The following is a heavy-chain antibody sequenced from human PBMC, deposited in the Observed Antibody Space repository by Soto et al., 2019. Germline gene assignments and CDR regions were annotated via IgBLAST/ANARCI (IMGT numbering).Heavy chain of an antibody. CDR3: AREPNWGQGADDAFDI. Sequence: GGSLRLSCAASGFTFSSYSMNWVRQAPGKGLEWVSSISSSSSYIYYADSVKGMFTITRANAKNSLYLQMNSLRAEDTAVYYCAREPNWGQGADDAFDIWGQGTMVTVSS. D-gene: IGHD7-27*01. CDR2: ISSSSSYI. CDR1: GFTFSSYS. V-gene: IGHV3-21*01. J-gene: IGHJ3*02.